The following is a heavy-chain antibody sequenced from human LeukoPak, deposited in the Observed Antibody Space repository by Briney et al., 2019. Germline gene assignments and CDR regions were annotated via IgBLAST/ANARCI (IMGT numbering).Heavy chain of an antibody. CDR3: ARSFVDCSSTSCYSDLFDY. CDR2: IYHSGST. CDR1: GYSISSGYY. J-gene: IGHJ4*02. V-gene: IGHV4-38-2*01. Sequence: KPSGALFLTCAVSGYSISSGYYWGWVPQPPGKGLEGIGRIYHSGSTYYNPSLKSRVTISVDTSKNQFSLKLSSVTAADTAVYYCARSFVDCSSTSCYSDLFDYWGQGTLVTVSS. D-gene: IGHD2-2*01.